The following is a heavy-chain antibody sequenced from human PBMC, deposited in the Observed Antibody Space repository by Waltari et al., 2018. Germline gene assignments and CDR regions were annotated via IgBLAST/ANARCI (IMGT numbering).Heavy chain of an antibody. D-gene: IGHD2-2*01. J-gene: IGHJ4*02. CDR2: IKQDGSEK. CDR3: ARIGYCGSTSCSAFDF. CDR1: GFTFSRYW. Sequence: EVQLVESGGGLVQPGGSLRLSCAASGFTFSRYWMSWVRQAPGTGLEWVANIKQDGSEKYYVDSVKGGLTISRDNAKNSLYLQMNSLRAEDTAVYYCARIGYCGSTSCSAFDFWGQGTLVTVSS. V-gene: IGHV3-7*01.